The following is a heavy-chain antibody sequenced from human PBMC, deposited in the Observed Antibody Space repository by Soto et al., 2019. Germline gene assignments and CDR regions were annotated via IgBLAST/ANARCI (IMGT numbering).Heavy chain of an antibody. J-gene: IGHJ6*02. V-gene: IGHV3-30*18. CDR2: ISYDGSNK. CDR3: AKSTLRLQSDVNYYYCGMDV. D-gene: IGHD4-4*01. Sequence: AGGSLRLSCAASGFTFSSYGMHWVRQAPGKGLEWVAVISYDGSNKYYAGSVKGRFTISRDNSKNTLYLQMNSLRAEDTAVYYCAKSTLRLQSDVNYYYCGMDVWGQGTTVTVSS. CDR1: GFTFSSYG.